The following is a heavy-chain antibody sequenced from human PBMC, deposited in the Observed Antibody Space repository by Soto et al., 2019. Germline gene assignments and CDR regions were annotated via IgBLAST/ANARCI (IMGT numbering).Heavy chain of an antibody. V-gene: IGHV3-48*02. Sequence: WVRQAPGKGLEWLAYITIRTGNIVYADSVRGRFTISADNAENSVFLQMNSLRDEDTAVYFCVRDRDLDRDMVHADLWGQGTLVTVSS. J-gene: IGHJ4*01. CDR2: ITIRTGNI. CDR3: VRDRDLDRDMVHADL. D-gene: IGHD5-18*01.